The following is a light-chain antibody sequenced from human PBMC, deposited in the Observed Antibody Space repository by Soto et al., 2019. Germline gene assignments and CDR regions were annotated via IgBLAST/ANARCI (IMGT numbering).Light chain of an antibody. CDR1: SRDVGGYNY. V-gene: IGLV2-14*01. Sequence: QSALTQPASVSGSPGQSITISCTGTSRDVGGYNYVSWYQHLPVKAPKLVIFEVSNRPSGISNRFSGSKSDNTASLTISGLQAEDEADYYCSSYRTNSTWVFGGGTQLTVL. J-gene: IGLJ3*02. CDR3: SSYRTNSTWV. CDR2: EVS.